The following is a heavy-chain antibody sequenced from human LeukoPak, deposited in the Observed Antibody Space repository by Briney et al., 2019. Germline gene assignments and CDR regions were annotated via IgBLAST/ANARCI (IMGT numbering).Heavy chain of an antibody. CDR2: IYYSGST. CDR1: GGSISSSSYY. D-gene: IGHD3-22*01. V-gene: IGHV4-39*07. Sequence: PSETLSLTCTVSGGSISSSSYYWGWIRQPPGKGLEWIGSIYYSGSTYYNPFLKSRVTISVDTSKNQFSLKLSSVTAADTAVYYCAREGSGYYDSSGYYFWGQGTLVTVSS. CDR3: AREGSGYYDSSGYYF. J-gene: IGHJ4*02.